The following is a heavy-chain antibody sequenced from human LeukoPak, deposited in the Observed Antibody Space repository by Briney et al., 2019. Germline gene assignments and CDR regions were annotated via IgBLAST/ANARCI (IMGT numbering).Heavy chain of an antibody. CDR2: INHSGST. CDR1: GGSFNGYY. Sequence: SETLSLTCAVYGGSFNGYYWSWIRQPPGKGLEWIGEINHSGSTNYNPSLKSRVTISVDTSKNQFSLKLSSVTAADTAVYYCARCRYFDWLLSHNWFDPWGQGTLVTVSS. V-gene: IGHV4-34*01. D-gene: IGHD3-9*01. CDR3: ARCRYFDWLLSHNWFDP. J-gene: IGHJ5*02.